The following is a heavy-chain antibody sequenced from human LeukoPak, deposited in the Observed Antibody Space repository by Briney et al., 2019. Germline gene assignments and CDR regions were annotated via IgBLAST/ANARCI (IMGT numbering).Heavy chain of an antibody. CDR2: IFPIFATA. Sequence: ASVKVSCKASAATFSSNAISRVRQAPGQGLEWMGRIFPIFATANYAQKFQGRVTITADESTSTAYMELSSLRSEDTAVYYCARESGSYEAYFDYWGQGTLVTVSS. CDR3: ARESGSYEAYFDY. CDR1: AATFSSNA. J-gene: IGHJ4*02. V-gene: IGHV1-69*13. D-gene: IGHD1-26*01.